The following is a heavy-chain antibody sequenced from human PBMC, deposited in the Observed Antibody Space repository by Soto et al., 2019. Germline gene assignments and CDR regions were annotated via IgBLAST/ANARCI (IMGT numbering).Heavy chain of an antibody. CDR2: ISYEGSEK. D-gene: IGHD6-13*01. Sequence: QVHLVESGGGVVQPGRSLRLSCAASGFTFSNNGMHWVHQAPGKGLEWMGVISYEGSEKYYAGSVKGRFTISRDNSKNTLYLQVDTLRAEDTAIYYCVKDKGAAAGFDYWGQGILVTVSS. CDR3: VKDKGAAAGFDY. J-gene: IGHJ4*02. CDR1: GFTFSNNG. V-gene: IGHV3-30*18.